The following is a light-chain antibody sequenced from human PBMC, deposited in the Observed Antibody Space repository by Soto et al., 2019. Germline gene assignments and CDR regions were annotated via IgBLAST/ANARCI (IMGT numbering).Light chain of an antibody. Sequence: DIQMTQYPSSLSASVGDRVTITCRASQSIVTYLNWYLQKPGKDPKLLIYHSSNLQSGVPSRFSGSGSGTDFTLPISSLQPEDFATYFCQQSDSTPPWTVGEGTKVEIK. CDR2: HSS. CDR3: QQSDSTPPWT. CDR1: QSIVTY. J-gene: IGKJ1*01. V-gene: IGKV1-39*01.